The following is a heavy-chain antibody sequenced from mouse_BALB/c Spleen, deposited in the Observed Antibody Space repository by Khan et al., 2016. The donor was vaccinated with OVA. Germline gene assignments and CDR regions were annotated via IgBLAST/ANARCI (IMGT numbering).Heavy chain of an antibody. CDR3: AGGNYYGYYFDY. J-gene: IGHJ2*01. CDR1: GYSITNNYA. Sequence: EVQLVESGPGLVKPSQSLSLTCTVTGYSITNNYAWNWIRQFPGNKLEWMGYISYSGSTNYNPSLKSRISITRDTSKNQFFLQLNSVTTEDTATYYCAGGNYYGYYFDYWGQGTTLTVSS. V-gene: IGHV3-2*02. CDR2: ISYSGST. D-gene: IGHD1-1*01.